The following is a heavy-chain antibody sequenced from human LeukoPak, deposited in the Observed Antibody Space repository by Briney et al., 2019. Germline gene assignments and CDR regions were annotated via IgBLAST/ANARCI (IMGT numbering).Heavy chain of an antibody. Sequence: PGGSLRLSCAASGFTFHDYAMHWIRQSPGKGLEWVSSINWNIGNIGYADSVKGRFTISRDNAKNSLYLQMNSLRAEDTALYYCAKDDMAIAAAGNIDYWGQGTLVTVSS. J-gene: IGHJ4*02. V-gene: IGHV3-9*01. CDR3: AKDDMAIAAAGNIDY. CDR2: INWNIGNI. CDR1: GFTFHDYA. D-gene: IGHD6-13*01.